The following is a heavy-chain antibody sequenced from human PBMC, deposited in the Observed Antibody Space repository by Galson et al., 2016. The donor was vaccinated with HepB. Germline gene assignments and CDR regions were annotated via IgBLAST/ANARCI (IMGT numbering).Heavy chain of an antibody. V-gene: IGHV3-33*01. Sequence: SLRLSCAASGFTFSRHGMHWVRQAPGKGLEWVAVIWHDGSNKYYADSVKGRFTISKDNSKSTVYLEMNSLRAEDTAVYYCARDAQQLLRGYYYGMDVWGQGTTVTVSS. D-gene: IGHD1-1*01. CDR1: GFTFSRHG. CDR3: ARDAQQLLRGYYYGMDV. CDR2: IWHDGSNK. J-gene: IGHJ6*01.